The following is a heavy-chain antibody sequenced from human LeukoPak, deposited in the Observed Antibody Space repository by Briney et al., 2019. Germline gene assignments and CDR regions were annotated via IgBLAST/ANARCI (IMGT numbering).Heavy chain of an antibody. CDR3: ARDRVGPPISSSWYSDAFNI. V-gene: IGHV1-69*05. CDR1: GGTFSSYA. J-gene: IGHJ3*02. D-gene: IGHD6-13*01. CDR2: IIPIFGTA. Sequence: ASVKVSCKASGGTFSSYAISWVRQAPGQGLEWMGGIIPIFGTANYAQKFQGRVTITTDESTSTAYMELSSLRSEDTAVYYCARDRVGPPISSSWYSDAFNIWGQGTMVTVSS.